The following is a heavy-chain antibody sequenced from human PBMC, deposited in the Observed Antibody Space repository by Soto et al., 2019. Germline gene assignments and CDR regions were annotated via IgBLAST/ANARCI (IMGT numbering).Heavy chain of an antibody. J-gene: IGHJ6*02. CDR3: ARARNRYYYYYGMDV. CDR2: ISYDGSNK. D-gene: IGHD1-1*01. V-gene: IGHV3-30-3*01. CDR1: GFTFSSYA. Sequence: QVQLVESGGGVVQPGRSLRLSCAASGFTFSSYAMHWVRQAPGKGLEWVAVISYDGSNKYYADSVKGRFTISRDNSKNTLYLQMNSLRAEDTAVYYCARARNRYYYYYGMDVWGQGTTVTVSS.